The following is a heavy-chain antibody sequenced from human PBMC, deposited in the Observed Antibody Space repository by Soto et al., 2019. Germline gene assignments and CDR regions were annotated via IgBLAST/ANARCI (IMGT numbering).Heavy chain of an antibody. CDR2: IRTSSSDI. V-gene: IGHV3-21*04. Sequence: PGGSLRLSCAASGFKFSSYSMNWVRQAPGKGLEWVSSIRTSSSDIYYADSVKGRFTISRDNAKNSLHLQMNSLRVEDTAVYYCARGAPSYYFDYGGQGNLVTVSS. CDR3: ARGAPSYYFDY. J-gene: IGHJ4*02. CDR1: GFKFSSYS.